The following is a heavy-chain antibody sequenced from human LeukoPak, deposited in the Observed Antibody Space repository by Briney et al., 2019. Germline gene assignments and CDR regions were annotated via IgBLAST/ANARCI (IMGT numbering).Heavy chain of an antibody. V-gene: IGHV4-39*01. J-gene: IGHJ6*04. Sequence: SETLSLTCTVSGGSISSSSYYWGWIRQPPGKGLEWIGSIYYSGSTYYNPSLKSRVTISVDTSKNQFSLKLSSVTAADTAVYYCARLPLEDVWGKGTTVTVSS. CDR3: ARLPLEDV. CDR1: GGSISSSSYY. CDR2: IYYSGST.